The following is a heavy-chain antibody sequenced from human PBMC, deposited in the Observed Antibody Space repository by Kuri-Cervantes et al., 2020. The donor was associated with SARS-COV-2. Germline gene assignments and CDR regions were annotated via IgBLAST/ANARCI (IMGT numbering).Heavy chain of an antibody. Sequence: SVKVSCKASGGTFSSYAISWVRQAPGQGLEWMGRIIPIFGTANYAQKFQGRDTITADESTSTAYMELSSLRSEDTAVCYCARANNWNFDYWGQGTLVTVSS. D-gene: IGHD1-20*01. CDR2: IIPIFGTA. V-gene: IGHV1-69*13. CDR1: GGTFSSYA. CDR3: ARANNWNFDY. J-gene: IGHJ4*02.